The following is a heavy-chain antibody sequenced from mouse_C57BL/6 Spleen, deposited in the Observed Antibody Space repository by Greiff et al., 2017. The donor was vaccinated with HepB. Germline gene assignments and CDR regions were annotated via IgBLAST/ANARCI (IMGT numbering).Heavy chain of an antibody. CDR3: AREIRYFDV. J-gene: IGHJ1*03. CDR2: ISYDGSN. V-gene: IGHV3-6*01. Sequence: DVKLQESGPGLVKPSQSLSLTCSVTGYSITSGYYWNWIRQFPGNKLEWMGYISYDGSNNYNPSLKNRISITRDTSKNQFFLKLNSVTTEDTATYYCAREIRYFDVWGTGTTVTVSS. CDR1: GYSITSGYY.